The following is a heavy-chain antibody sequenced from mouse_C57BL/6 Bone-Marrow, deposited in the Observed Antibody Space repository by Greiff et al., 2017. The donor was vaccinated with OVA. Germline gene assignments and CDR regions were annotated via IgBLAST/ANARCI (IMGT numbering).Heavy chain of an antibody. CDR1: GFSLTSYA. V-gene: IGHV2-9-1*01. J-gene: IGHJ2*01. CDR2: IWTGGCT. CDR3: ARNRDSNYAFDY. D-gene: IGHD2-5*01. Sequence: VQLVESGPGLVAPSQSLSITCTVSGFSLTSYALSWVRQPPGKGLEWLGVIWTGGCTNYNSALKSRLSISKDNSKSQVFLKMNSLQTDDTARYYCARNRDSNYAFDYWGQGTTLTVSS.